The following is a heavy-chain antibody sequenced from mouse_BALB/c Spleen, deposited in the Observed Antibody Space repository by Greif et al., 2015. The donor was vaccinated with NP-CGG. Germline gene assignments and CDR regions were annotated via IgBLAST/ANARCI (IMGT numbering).Heavy chain of an antibody. D-gene: IGHD2-4*01. V-gene: IGHV1-9*01. Sequence: VKLQESGAELMKPGASVKISCKATGYTFSSYWIEWVKQRPGHGLEWIGEILPGSGSTNYNEKFKGKATFTADTSSNTAYTQLSSLTSEDSAVYYCARLYYDYDRAMDYWGQGTSVTASS. CDR3: ARLYYDYDRAMDY. CDR2: ILPGSGST. CDR1: GYTFSSYW. J-gene: IGHJ4*01.